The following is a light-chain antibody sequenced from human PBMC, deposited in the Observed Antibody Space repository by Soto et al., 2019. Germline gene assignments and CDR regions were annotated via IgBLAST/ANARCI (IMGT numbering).Light chain of an antibody. J-gene: IGKJ1*01. CDR1: QSINSW. Sequence: DIQMTQSPSTLSASVGDRVTITCRASQSINSWLAWYQQKPGKAPKVLIYKASDLESGVPSRFSGSGSGTEFTLTISSLQPDDFANYYCQQYNTYWTFGQGTKVEIK. CDR2: KAS. CDR3: QQYNTYWT. V-gene: IGKV1-5*03.